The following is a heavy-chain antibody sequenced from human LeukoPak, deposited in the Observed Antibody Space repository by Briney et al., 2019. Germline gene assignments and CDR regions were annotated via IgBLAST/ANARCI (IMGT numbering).Heavy chain of an antibody. CDR3: ARRVAGWIHPFDY. V-gene: IGHV3-7*01. CDR1: GFTFSSYW. D-gene: IGHD3-3*01. CDR2: IKQDGSEK. J-gene: IGHJ4*02. Sequence: GRSLRLSCAASGFTFSSYWMSWVRQAPGKGLEWVANIKQDGSEKYYVDSVKGRFTIPRDNAKNSLYLQMNSLRAEDTAVYYCARRVAGWIHPFDYWGQGTLVTVSS.